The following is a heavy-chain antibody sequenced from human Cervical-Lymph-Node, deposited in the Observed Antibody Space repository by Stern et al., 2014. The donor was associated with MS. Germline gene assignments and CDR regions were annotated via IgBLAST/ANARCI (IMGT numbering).Heavy chain of an antibody. D-gene: IGHD6-13*01. CDR1: GFTFSSYG. V-gene: IGHV3-30*18. J-gene: IGHJ4*02. CDR2: ISYDESTK. CDR3: AKDYSSTYLRCDY. Sequence: QVQLVQSGGGVVQPGRSLRLSCAASGFTFSSYGMHWVRQAPGKGLEWVAVISYDESTKYYADSVKGRFTISRDNSKNTLYLQMNSPRPEDTALYYCAKDYSSTYLRCDYWGQGTLVTVSS.